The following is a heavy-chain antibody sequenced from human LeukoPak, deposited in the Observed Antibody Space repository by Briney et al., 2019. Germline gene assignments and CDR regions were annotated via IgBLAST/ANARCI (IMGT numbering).Heavy chain of an antibody. CDR3: ARQVAGASANNWFDP. CDR2: MNPNSGNT. J-gene: IGHJ5*02. Sequence: ASVKVSCKASGYTFATYDINWVRQATGQGLEWMGWMNPNSGNTGYAQKFQGRVTLTRDTSIRTAYMELSSLRSEDTAVYYCARQVAGASANNWFDPWGQGTLVTVSS. V-gene: IGHV1-8*02. D-gene: IGHD2-15*01. CDR1: GYTFATYD.